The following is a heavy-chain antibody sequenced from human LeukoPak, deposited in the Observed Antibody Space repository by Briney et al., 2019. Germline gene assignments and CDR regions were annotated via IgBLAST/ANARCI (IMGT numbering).Heavy chain of an antibody. Sequence: ESGPALVKPTQTLTLTCTFSGFSLSTGGMCVSWIRQPPGKALEWLARIDWDNDKYYSTSLKIRLTISKDTSKNQVVLTVTNMDPVDTATYYCARGYYDTSAYIDYWGQGTLVTVSS. J-gene: IGHJ4*02. CDR1: GFSLSTGGMC. CDR2: IDWDNDK. CDR3: ARGYYDTSAYIDY. D-gene: IGHD3-22*01. V-gene: IGHV2-70*11.